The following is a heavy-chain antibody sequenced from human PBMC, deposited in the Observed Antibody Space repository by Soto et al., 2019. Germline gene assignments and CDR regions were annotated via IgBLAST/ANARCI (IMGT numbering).Heavy chain of an antibody. V-gene: IGHV1-69*06. Sequence: GASVTVSCKASGYTFTSYAIRWVRPASGQGLEWMGGTIPIFGTANYAQKFQGRVTITAAKSTSTDYMELSGLRSEDTAVYYCESVRGVRDIYILPLDFDYWGQGTLVTVSS. CDR1: GYTFTSYA. CDR3: ESVRGVRDIYILPLDFDY. D-gene: IGHD3-10*01. J-gene: IGHJ4*02. CDR2: TIPIFGTA.